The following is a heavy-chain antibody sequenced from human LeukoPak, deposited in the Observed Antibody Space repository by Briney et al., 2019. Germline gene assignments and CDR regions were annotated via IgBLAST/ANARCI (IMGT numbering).Heavy chain of an antibody. Sequence: ASVKVSCKASGYTFTGYYMHWVRQAPGQGLEWMGWINPNSGGTNYAQKFQGRVTMTRDTSISTAYMELSRLRSDDTAVYYCASQLGTYYGSGSLNWFDPWGQGTLVTVSS. V-gene: IGHV1-2*02. CDR3: ASQLGTYYGSGSLNWFDP. J-gene: IGHJ5*02. CDR2: INPNSGGT. CDR1: GYTFTGYY. D-gene: IGHD3-10*01.